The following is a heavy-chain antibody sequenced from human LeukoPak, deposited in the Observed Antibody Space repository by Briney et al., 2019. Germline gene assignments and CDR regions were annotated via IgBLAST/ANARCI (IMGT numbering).Heavy chain of an antibody. D-gene: IGHD4-17*01. CDR1: GFTFSSYA. CDR3: SRGGDYHAFDI. Sequence: PGGSLRLSCAASGFTFSSYAMSWVRQAPGKGLEWVSAISGSGGSTIYADSVKGRFTFSRDNAKNTVYLQMNSLRAEDTAVYYCSRGGDYHAFDIWGQGTMVTVSS. V-gene: IGHV3-23*01. J-gene: IGHJ3*02. CDR2: ISGSGGST.